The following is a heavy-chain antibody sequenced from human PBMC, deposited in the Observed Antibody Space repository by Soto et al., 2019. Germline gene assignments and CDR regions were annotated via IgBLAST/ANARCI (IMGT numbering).Heavy chain of an antibody. V-gene: IGHV4-39*07. CDR2: VSFTGTT. CDR1: GGSINNNYFY. J-gene: IGHJ5*02. D-gene: IGHD2-2*01. Sequence: SETLSLTCSVSGGSINNNYFYWGWVRQPPGKGLEWIGSVSFTGTTYYNPSLKSRVTISVDTSKNQFSLKLNSVTAADTAVYYCARVPDRWGQGTLVTVSS. CDR3: ARVPDR.